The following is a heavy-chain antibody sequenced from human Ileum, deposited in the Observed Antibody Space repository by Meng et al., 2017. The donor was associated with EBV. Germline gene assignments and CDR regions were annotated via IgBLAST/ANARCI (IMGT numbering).Heavy chain of an antibody. D-gene: IGHD3-10*01. CDR1: GYTFTGYY. CDR2: INGNSGGT. J-gene: IGHJ4*02. CDR3: VRDQYYASGTKDY. V-gene: IGHV1-2*06. Sequence: QVRRVQSGDEVKNPGALVKVSCKASGYTFTGYYIHWVRQAPGQGLEWMGRINGNSGGTDYARKFRGRVTVTRDTSISTAYMELSGLRSDDTAIYYCVRDQYYASGTKDYWGQGTLVTVSS.